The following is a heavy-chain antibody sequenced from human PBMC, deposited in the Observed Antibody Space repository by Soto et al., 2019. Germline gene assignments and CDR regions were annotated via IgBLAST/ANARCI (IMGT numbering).Heavy chain of an antibody. Sequence: QVQLVQSGAEVKKPGSSVKVSCKASGGTFSSYTISWVRQAPGQGLEWMGRIIPILGIANYAQKFQGRVTITADKSTSTAYMELSSLRSEDTAVYYCASLGGDYYYMDVWGKGTTVTVS. V-gene: IGHV1-69*02. CDR2: IIPILGIA. D-gene: IGHD3-16*01. CDR3: ASLGGDYYYMDV. J-gene: IGHJ6*03. CDR1: GGTFSSYT.